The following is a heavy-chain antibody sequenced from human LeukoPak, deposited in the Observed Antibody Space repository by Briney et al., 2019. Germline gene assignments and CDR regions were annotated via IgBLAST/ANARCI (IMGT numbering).Heavy chain of an antibody. J-gene: IGHJ4*02. D-gene: IGHD3-10*01. CDR1: GFIFSRYW. CDR3: ARGQSVLGAIDS. Sequence: PGGSLRLSCAASGFIFSRYWMHWVRQAPGKELVWVSRINNDGSITNSADSVKGRFTISRDNAKDMLYLQMDSLRVEDTAIYYCARGQSVLGAIDSWGQGTLVTVSS. CDR2: INNDGSIT. V-gene: IGHV3-74*01.